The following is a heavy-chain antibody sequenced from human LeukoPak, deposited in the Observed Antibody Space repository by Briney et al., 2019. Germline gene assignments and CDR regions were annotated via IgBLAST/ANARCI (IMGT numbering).Heavy chain of an antibody. D-gene: IGHD2-2*01. CDR1: GGTFSSYA. CDR3: ASRYCSSTSCPTSYYYYYYYMVV. V-gene: IGHV1-69*13. CDR2: IIPIFGTA. Sequence: SVKVSCKASGGTFSSYAISWLRQAPGQGLEWMGGIIPIFGTANYAQKFQGRVTITADESTSTAYMELSSLRSEDTAVYYCASRYCSSTSCPTSYYYYYYYMVVWSKGTTVTVSS. J-gene: IGHJ6*03.